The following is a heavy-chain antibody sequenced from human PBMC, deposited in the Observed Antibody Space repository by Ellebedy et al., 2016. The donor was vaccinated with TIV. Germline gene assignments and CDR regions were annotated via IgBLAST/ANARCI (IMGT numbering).Heavy chain of an antibody. CDR2: ISTTGRM. CDR1: GDSMRTYF. V-gene: IGHV4-4*07. D-gene: IGHD4-23*01. Sequence: MPSETLSLTCSVSGDSMRTYFWTWIRQSAGKGLEWLGRISTTGRMSHNPSLESRVSLTVDTSKNQFSLILRSVTAADTAVYFCVRDDTVGNFDYWGQGAPVIVSS. CDR3: VRDDTVGNFDY. J-gene: IGHJ4*02.